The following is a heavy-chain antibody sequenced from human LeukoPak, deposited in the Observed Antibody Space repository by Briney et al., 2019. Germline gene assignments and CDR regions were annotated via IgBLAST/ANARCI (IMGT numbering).Heavy chain of an antibody. J-gene: IGHJ4*02. V-gene: IGHV1-2*02. CDR2: INPNSGGT. CDR1: GYTFSGYY. Sequence: ASVKVSCKASGYTFSGYYIHWVRQAPGLGLEWMGWINPNSGGTNYAQKFQGRVTMTRDMSISTAYMDLNRLRSDDTAVYFCARDPGENYFDYWGQGTLVTVSS. CDR3: ARDPGENYFDY. D-gene: IGHD3-10*01.